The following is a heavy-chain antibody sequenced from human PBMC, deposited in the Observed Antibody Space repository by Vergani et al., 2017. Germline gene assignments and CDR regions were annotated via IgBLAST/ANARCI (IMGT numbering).Heavy chain of an antibody. CDR3: ASAGSGWSAPLDY. J-gene: IGHJ4*02. V-gene: IGHV1-69*18. D-gene: IGHD6-19*01. CDR1: GGTFSSYA. Sequence: QVQLVQSGAEVKKPGSSVKVSCKASGGTFSSYAISWVRQAPGQGLEWMGRCIPIFGTANYAQKFQGRVTITADESTSTAYMELSSLRSEDAAVYYCASAGSGWSAPLDYWGQGTLVTVSS. CDR2: CIPIFGTA.